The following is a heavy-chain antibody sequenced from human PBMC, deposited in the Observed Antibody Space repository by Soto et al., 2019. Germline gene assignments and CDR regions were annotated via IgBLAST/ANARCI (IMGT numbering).Heavy chain of an antibody. Sequence: QVQLVESGGGVVQPGRSLRLSCAASGFTFSSYAMHWVRQAPGKGLEWVAVISYDGSNKYYADSVKGRFTISRDNSKNTLYLQMNSLRAEDTAVYYCVWGSRDIDYWGQGTLVTVSS. CDR1: GFTFSSYA. V-gene: IGHV3-30-3*01. D-gene: IGHD2-2*01. CDR3: VWGSRDIDY. J-gene: IGHJ4*02. CDR2: ISYDGSNK.